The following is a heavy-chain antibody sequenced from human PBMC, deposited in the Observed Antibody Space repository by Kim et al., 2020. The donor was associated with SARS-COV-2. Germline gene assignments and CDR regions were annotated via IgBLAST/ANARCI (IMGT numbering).Heavy chain of an antibody. CDR1: GGSISSGGYY. CDR2: IYYSGST. J-gene: IGHJ6*02. V-gene: IGHV4-31*03. CDR3: ARSPEVVPAAKGTYYYGMDV. Sequence: SETLSLTCTVSGGSISSGGYYWSWIRQHPGKGLEWIGYIYYSGSTYYNPSLKSRVTISVDTSKNQFSLKLSSVTAADTAVYYCARSPEVVPAAKGTYYYGMDVWGQGTTVTVSS. D-gene: IGHD2-2*01.